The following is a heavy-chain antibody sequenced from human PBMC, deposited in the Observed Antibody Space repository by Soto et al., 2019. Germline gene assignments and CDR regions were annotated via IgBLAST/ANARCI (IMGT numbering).Heavy chain of an antibody. D-gene: IGHD1-26*01. CDR1: GYSFTNYW. CDR3: ARQEAYFEWGV. Sequence: GESLKISCEASGYSFTNYWIGWVRQMPGKGLEWMGSIYPDDSDTRDSPSSQGQVIMSADKSISTAYLQWSSLKASDTAIYYCARQEAYFEWGVWGQGTTVTVSS. V-gene: IGHV5-51*01. CDR2: IYPDDSDT. J-gene: IGHJ6*02.